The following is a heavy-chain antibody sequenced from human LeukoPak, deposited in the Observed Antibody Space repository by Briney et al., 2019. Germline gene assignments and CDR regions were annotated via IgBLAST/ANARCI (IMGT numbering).Heavy chain of an antibody. J-gene: IGHJ4*02. V-gene: IGHV3-53*01. CDR1: GFTVSSNY. D-gene: IGHD3-22*01. CDR2: IYSGGST. CDR3: ARDSRGDSSGYYYGGTYFDY. Sequence: PGGSLRLSCAASGFTVSSNYMSWVRQAPGKGLEWVSVIYSGGSTYYADFVKGRFTISRDNSKNTLYLQMNSLRAEDTAVYYCARDSRGDSSGYYYGGTYFDYWGQGTLVTVSS.